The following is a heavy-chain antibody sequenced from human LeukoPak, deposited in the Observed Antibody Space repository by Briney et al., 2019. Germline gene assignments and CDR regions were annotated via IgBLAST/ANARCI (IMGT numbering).Heavy chain of an antibody. V-gene: IGHV4-39*07. Sequence: SETLSLTCTVSSGSISTSNYYWGWVRQPPGKALEWIGNIFYSGSTYYSPSLKSRVTISLDTSRNQVSLKVNSVTDADTAVYYCARSYSGSFLYWGQGSLVTVSS. J-gene: IGHJ1*01. CDR2: IFYSGST. CDR1: SGSISTSNYY. CDR3: ARSYSGSFLY. D-gene: IGHD1-26*01.